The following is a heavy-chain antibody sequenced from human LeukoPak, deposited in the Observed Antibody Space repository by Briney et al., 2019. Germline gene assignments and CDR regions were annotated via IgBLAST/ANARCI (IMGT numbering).Heavy chain of an antibody. CDR1: GYSISSGYY. V-gene: IGHV4-38-2*02. J-gene: IGHJ6*03. CDR2: IYHSGST. D-gene: IGHD1-1*01. CDR3: ARVLTTGTTNYYYYMDV. Sequence: SETLSLTCTVSGYSISSGYYWGWIRQPPGKGLEWIGSIYHSGSTYYNPSLKSRVTISVDTSKNQFSLKLSSVTAADTAVYYCARVLTTGTTNYYYYMDVWGKGTTVTVSS.